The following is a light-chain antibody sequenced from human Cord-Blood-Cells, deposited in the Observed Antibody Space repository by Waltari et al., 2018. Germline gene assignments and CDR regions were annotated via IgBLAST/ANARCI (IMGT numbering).Light chain of an antibody. CDR2: QDS. CDR1: KSGETY. J-gene: IGLJ3*02. CDR3: QAWDSSTGV. V-gene: IGLV3-1*01. Sequence: SYELTQPPSVSVSPGQTASITCSGVKSGETYACWYQQKPGQSPVLVIYQDSKRPSGIPERFSGSNSGNTATLTISGTQAMDEADYYCQAWDSSTGVFGGGTKLTVL.